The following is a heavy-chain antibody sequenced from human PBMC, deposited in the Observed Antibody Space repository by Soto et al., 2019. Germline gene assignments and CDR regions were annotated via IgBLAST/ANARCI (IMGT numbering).Heavy chain of an antibody. V-gene: IGHV3-30*18. Sequence: AGSLRLSCAASGFTLSSYGMHWVRQAPGKGLAWVAVISYDGSNKYYADSVKGRFTISRDNSKNTLYLQMNSLRAEDTAVYYCAKDLGDCSGGSCYSYLDYWGQGTLVTVSS. CDR1: GFTLSSYG. CDR3: AKDLGDCSGGSCYSYLDY. D-gene: IGHD2-15*01. CDR2: ISYDGSNK. J-gene: IGHJ4*02.